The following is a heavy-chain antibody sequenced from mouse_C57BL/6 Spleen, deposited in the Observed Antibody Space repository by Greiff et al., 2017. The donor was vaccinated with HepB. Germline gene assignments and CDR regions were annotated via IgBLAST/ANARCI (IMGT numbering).Heavy chain of an antibody. Sequence: EVQLQQSGPELVKPGASVKIPCKASGYTFTDYNMDWVKQSHGKSLEWIGDINPNNGGTIYNQKFKGKATLTVDKSSSTAYMELRSLTSEDTAVYYCARGLLRSSHGAMDYWGQGTSVTVSS. V-gene: IGHV1-18*01. CDR1: GYTFTDYN. J-gene: IGHJ4*01. D-gene: IGHD1-1*01. CDR3: ARGLLRSSHGAMDY. CDR2: INPNNGGT.